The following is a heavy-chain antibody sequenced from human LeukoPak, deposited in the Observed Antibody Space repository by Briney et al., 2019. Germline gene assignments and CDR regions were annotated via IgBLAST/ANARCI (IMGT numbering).Heavy chain of an antibody. CDR3: ARVLAAAGTGAFDI. V-gene: IGHV1-69*02. J-gene: IGHJ3*02. D-gene: IGHD6-13*01. CDR2: IIPILGIA. CDR1: GGTFSSYT. Sequence: SVKVSCKASGGTFSSYTISWVRQAPGQGLEWMGRIIPILGIANYAQKFQGRVTITADKSTSTAYMELSSPRSEDTAVYYCARVLAAAGTGAFDIWGQGTMVTVSS.